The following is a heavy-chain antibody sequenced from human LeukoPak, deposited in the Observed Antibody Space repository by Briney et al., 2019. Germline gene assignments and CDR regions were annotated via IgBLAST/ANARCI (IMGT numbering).Heavy chain of an antibody. D-gene: IGHD6-13*01. CDR2: IFYSGRT. CDR3: ARDILATSIAAPYY. Sequence: SETLSLTSTVSGGSISSSTYYWGWIRQPPGTGLEWIGSIFYSGRTYYNPSLKSRVTMSVDTSKNQFSLRLSSVNAADTAVYYCARDILATSIAAPYYWGQGTLVTVSS. J-gene: IGHJ4*02. CDR1: GGSISSSTYY. V-gene: IGHV4-39*07.